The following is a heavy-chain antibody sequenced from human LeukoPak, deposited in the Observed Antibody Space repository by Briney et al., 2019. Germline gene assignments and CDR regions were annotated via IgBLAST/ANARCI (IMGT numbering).Heavy chain of an antibody. D-gene: IGHD3-10*01. Sequence: PWGSLRLSCAASGFTFSSYSMNWVRQAPGKGLEWVSYISSSSSTIYYADSVKGRFTISRDNAKNSLYLQMNSLRDEDTAVYYCAREVWFGELSPVDYWGQGTLVTVSS. V-gene: IGHV3-48*02. CDR1: GFTFSSYS. CDR2: ISSSSSTI. CDR3: AREVWFGELSPVDY. J-gene: IGHJ4*02.